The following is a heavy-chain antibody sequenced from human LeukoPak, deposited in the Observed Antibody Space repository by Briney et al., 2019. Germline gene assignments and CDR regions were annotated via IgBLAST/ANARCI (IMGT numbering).Heavy chain of an antibody. D-gene: IGHD3-10*02. CDR1: GFTFSHYE. V-gene: IGHV3-7*01. Sequence: SGGSLRLSCAASGFTFSHYEMNWVRQAPGKGLEWVAYIKQDGSEKYYVDSVKGRFTISRDNAKNSLYLQMNSLRAEDTAVYYCAELGITMIGGVWGKGTTVTISS. J-gene: IGHJ6*04. CDR2: IKQDGSEK. CDR3: AELGITMIGGV.